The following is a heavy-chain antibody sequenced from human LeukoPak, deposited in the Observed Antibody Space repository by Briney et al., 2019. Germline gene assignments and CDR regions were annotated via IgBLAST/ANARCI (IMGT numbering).Heavy chain of an antibody. J-gene: IGHJ4*02. CDR1: GGSISSGDYY. Sequence: SQTLSLTCTVSGGSISSGDYYWSWIRQPPGKGLEWIGEINHSGSTNYNPSLKSRVTISVDTSKNQFSLKLSSVTAADTAVYYCARGRYYDILTGYYQPSRPYYFDYWGQGTLVTVSS. CDR3: ARGRYYDILTGYYQPSRPYYFDY. V-gene: IGHV4-30-4*08. D-gene: IGHD3-9*01. CDR2: INHSGST.